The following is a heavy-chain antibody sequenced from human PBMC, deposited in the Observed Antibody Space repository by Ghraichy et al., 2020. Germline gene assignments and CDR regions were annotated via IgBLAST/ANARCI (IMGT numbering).Heavy chain of an antibody. Sequence: SETLSLICTVSGGSISNYWSWIRQPAGKALEWIGRIFPSGNTNYNPSLKSRVAMSVDTSMNQFSLNLSSVTAADTAIYYCARGYSTSWYVDWYFDLWGRGTLVTVSS. CDR3: ARGYSTSWYVDWYFDL. CDR2: IFPSGNT. D-gene: IGHD6-13*01. J-gene: IGHJ2*01. V-gene: IGHV4-4*07. CDR1: GGSISNY.